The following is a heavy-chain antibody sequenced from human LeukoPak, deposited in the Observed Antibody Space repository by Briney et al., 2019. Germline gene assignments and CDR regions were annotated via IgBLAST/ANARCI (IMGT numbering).Heavy chain of an antibody. V-gene: IGHV1-69*05. CDR3: AADDSGSGWSRFDY. CDR1: GGTFSSYA. D-gene: IGHD6-19*01. Sequence: SVKVSCKASGGTFSSYAISWVRQAPGQGLEWMGGIIPIFGTANYAQKFQERVTITRDMSTSTAYMGLSSLRSEDTAVYYCAADDSGSGWSRFDYWGQGTLVTVSS. J-gene: IGHJ4*02. CDR2: IIPIFGTA.